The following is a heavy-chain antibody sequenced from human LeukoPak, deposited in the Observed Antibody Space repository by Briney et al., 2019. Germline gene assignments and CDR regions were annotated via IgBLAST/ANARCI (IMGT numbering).Heavy chain of an antibody. V-gene: IGHV3-23*01. CDR3: AKYYSTSGSSGGRVFDY. J-gene: IGHJ4*02. CDR2: TGSSNGDT. CDR1: GFAFSSYP. Sequence: PGGSLRLSCAASGFAFSSYPMTWVRQAPGKGLEWVSTTGSSNGDTHYADSVKGRFTISRDNSKNTLYLQMNSLRAEDTAVYYCAKYYSTSGSSGGRVFDYWGQGTLVTVSS. D-gene: IGHD3-10*01.